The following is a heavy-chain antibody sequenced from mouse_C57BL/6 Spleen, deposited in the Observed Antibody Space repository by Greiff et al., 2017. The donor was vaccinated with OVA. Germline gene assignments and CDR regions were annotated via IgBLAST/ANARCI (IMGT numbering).Heavy chain of an antibody. D-gene: IGHD1-1*01. CDR1: GYTFTSYW. CDR3: GKSRYFDY. Sequence: QVQLKQPGAELVKPGASVKMSCKASGYTFTSYWITWVKQRPGQGLEWIGDIYPGSGSTNYNEKFKSKATLTADTSSSTAYMQLSSLTSEDAAVYYCGKSRYFDYWGQGTTLTVSS. J-gene: IGHJ2*01. V-gene: IGHV1-55*01. CDR2: IYPGSGST.